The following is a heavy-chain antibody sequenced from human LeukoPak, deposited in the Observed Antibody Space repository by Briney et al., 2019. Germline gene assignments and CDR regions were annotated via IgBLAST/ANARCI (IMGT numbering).Heavy chain of an antibody. CDR1: GGSFSGYY. CDR3: ARGSKVCSSGGSCYYNWFDP. J-gene: IGHJ5*02. D-gene: IGHD2-15*01. Sequence: SSETLSLTCAVYGGSFSGYYWSWIRQPPGKGLEWIGEINHSGSTNYNPSLKSRVTISVGTSKNQFSLKLSSVTAADTAVYYCARGSKVCSSGGSCYYNWFDPWGQGTLVTVSS. CDR2: INHSGST. V-gene: IGHV4-34*01.